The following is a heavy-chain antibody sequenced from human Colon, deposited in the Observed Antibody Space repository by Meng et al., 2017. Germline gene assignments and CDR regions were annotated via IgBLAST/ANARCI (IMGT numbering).Heavy chain of an antibody. CDR2: ITGAVDST. CDR3: ARDHSADYAHGFDV. V-gene: IGHV3-66*01. CDR1: GISVRSNF. D-gene: IGHD4/OR15-4a*01. Sequence: VDSGGGLVQPGWSLRLSCVVSGISVRSNFMSWVRQAPGKGLEWISLITGAVDSTYYADSVKGRFTISRDSSKNIVYLQMSSLRDEDTAVYYCARDHSADYAHGFDVWGQGTMVTVSS. J-gene: IGHJ3*01.